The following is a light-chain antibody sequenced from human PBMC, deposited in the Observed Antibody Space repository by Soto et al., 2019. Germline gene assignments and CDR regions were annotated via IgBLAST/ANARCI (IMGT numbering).Light chain of an antibody. J-gene: IGKJ1*01. CDR3: HQYNSYS. V-gene: IGKV1-5*01. Sequence: IQLTQSPSTLPASVGDRVTLTCRASQSISNWLAWYQQKPGTAPKLLIYHASILETAVPSRFSGNGSGTEFTLTISRLQPGDFATYYCHQYNSYSFGQGSRVEI. CDR2: HAS. CDR1: QSISNW.